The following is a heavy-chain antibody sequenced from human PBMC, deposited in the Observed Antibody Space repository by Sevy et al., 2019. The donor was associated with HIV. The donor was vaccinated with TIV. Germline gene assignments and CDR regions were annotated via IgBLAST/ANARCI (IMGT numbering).Heavy chain of an antibody. Sequence: SQTLSLTCAISGDSVSSNSAAWNWIRQSPSRGLEWLGRTYYRSKWDNDYAVSVKSRITINPDTSKNQFSLQVNSVTPEDSAGYYGARDLGGILNWFDPWGQGTLVTVSS. D-gene: IGHD3-3*02. V-gene: IGHV6-1*01. CDR1: GDSVSSNSAA. CDR2: TYYRSKWDN. CDR3: ARDLGGILNWFDP. J-gene: IGHJ5*02.